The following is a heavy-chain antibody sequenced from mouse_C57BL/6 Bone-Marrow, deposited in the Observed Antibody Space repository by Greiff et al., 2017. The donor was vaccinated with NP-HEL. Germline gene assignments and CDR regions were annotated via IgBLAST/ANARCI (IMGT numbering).Heavy chain of an antibody. CDR1: GYSITSDY. CDR2: ISYSGST. V-gene: IGHV3-8*01. D-gene: IGHD2-2*01. J-gene: IGHJ4*01. Sequence: DVMLVESGPGLAKPSQTLSLTCSVTGYSITSDYWNWIRKFPGNKLEYMGYISYSGSTYYNPSLKSRISITRDTSKIQYYLQLNSVTTEDTATYYCARSPVWLRRNYYAMDYWGQGTSVTVSS. CDR3: ARSPVWLRRNYYAMDY.